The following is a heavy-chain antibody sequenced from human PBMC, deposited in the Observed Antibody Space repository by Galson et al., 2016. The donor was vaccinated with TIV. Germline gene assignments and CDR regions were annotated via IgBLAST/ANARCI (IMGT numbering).Heavy chain of an antibody. CDR1: GFTFSNAR. Sequence: SLRLSCAASGFTFSNARMNWVRQAPGKGLEWVGRSKSKSDGGTTDYAAPVKGRFAISRDDSKNTLYLEMNSLNTEETAVYYCATEYYLASGTDPLVGYYGMDVWGQGTTVTVSS. CDR2: SKSKSDGGTT. D-gene: IGHD3-10*01. CDR3: ATEYYLASGTDPLVGYYGMDV. J-gene: IGHJ6*01. V-gene: IGHV3-15*01.